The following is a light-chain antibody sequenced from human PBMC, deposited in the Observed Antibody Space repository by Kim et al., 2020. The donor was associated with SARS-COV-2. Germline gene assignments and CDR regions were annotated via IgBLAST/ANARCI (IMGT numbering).Light chain of an antibody. J-gene: IGKJ2*01. CDR2: DAS. Sequence: SLSPGERATLSCRASQSVSSYLAWYQQRPGQAPRLLIYDASSRATGIPDRFSGSGSGTDFTLTISRLESEDFAVYYCQQYGSSPTFGQGTKLEI. CDR3: QQYGSSPT. CDR1: QSVSSY. V-gene: IGKV3-20*01.